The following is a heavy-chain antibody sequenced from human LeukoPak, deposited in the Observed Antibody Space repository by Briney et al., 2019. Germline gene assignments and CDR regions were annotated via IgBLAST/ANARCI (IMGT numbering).Heavy chain of an antibody. J-gene: IGHJ3*02. V-gene: IGHV3-21*01. D-gene: IGHD5-24*01. CDR1: GFTFSSFS. CDR2: IYSTTTYI. Sequence: GGSLRLSCAASGFTFSSFSMNWVRQAPGKGLELVSSIYSTTTYIYYADSVKGRFTISRDNAENSLYLQMNSLRAEDTAVYYCARDQFIHAFDIWGQGTMVTVSS. CDR3: ARDQFIHAFDI.